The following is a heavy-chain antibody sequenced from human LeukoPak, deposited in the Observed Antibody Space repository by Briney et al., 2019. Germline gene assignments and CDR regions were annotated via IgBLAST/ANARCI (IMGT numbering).Heavy chain of an antibody. Sequence: ASVKVSCKASGYTFTSYGISWVRQAPGQGLEWMGWISAYNGNTNYAQKLQGRVTMTIDTSTSTAYMELRSLRSDDTAVYYCAREPSNYYDSSGSIDWYFDLWGRGTLVTVSS. D-gene: IGHD3-22*01. V-gene: IGHV1-18*01. CDR3: AREPSNYYDSSGSIDWYFDL. J-gene: IGHJ2*01. CDR2: ISAYNGNT. CDR1: GYTFTSYG.